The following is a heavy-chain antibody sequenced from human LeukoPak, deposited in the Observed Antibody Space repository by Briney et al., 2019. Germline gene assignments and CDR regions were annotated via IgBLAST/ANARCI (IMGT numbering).Heavy chain of an antibody. CDR2: INHSGST. CDR3: ARGRSSYGMDV. CDR1: GGSFSGYY. V-gene: IGHV4-34*01. Sequence: PSETLSLTCAVYGGSFSGYYWSWIRQPPGKGLEWIGEINHSGSTNYNPSLTSRVTISVDTSKNQFSLKLSSVTAADTAVYYCARGRSSYGMDVWGKGTTVTVSS. J-gene: IGHJ6*04.